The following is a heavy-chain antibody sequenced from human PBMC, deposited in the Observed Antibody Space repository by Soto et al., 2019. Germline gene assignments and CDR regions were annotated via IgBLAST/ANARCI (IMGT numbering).Heavy chain of an antibody. Sequence: PGGSLRLSCAASGFTFSSYAMSWVRQAPGKGLGWVSAISGSGGSTYYADSVKGRFTISRDNSKNTLYLQMNSLRSEDTAVYYWARDPLICSSTSCYIYWGQGTLVTVSS. CDR2: ISGSGGST. J-gene: IGHJ4*02. CDR3: ARDPLICSSTSCYIY. D-gene: IGHD2-2*02. V-gene: IGHV3-23*01. CDR1: GFTFSSYA.